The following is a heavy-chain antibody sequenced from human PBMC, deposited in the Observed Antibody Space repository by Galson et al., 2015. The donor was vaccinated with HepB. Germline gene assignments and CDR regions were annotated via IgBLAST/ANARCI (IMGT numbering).Heavy chain of an antibody. CDR2: IDPSDSYT. Sequence: QSGAEVKKPGESLRISCKGSGYSFTSYWISWVRQMPGKGLEWMGRIDPSDSYTNYSPSFQGHVTISADKSISTAYLQWSSLKASDTAMYYCAVKSTAAGDPDAFDIWGQGTMVTVSS. D-gene: IGHD6-13*01. CDR3: AVKSTAAGDPDAFDI. V-gene: IGHV5-10-1*01. J-gene: IGHJ3*02. CDR1: GYSFTSYW.